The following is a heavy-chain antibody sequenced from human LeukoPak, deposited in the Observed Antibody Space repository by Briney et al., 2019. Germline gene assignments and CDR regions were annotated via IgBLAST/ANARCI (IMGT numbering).Heavy chain of an antibody. D-gene: IGHD3-10*01. J-gene: IGHJ4*02. Sequence: GGSLRLSCAASGFTFSSYAMSWVRQAPGKGLEWVSAISGSGGSTYYADSVKGRFTISRDNSKNTLYLQMNSLRAEDTAVYYCARAGWFGELLLYYWGQGTLVTVSS. V-gene: IGHV3-23*01. CDR2: ISGSGGST. CDR3: ARAGWFGELLLYY. CDR1: GFTFSSYA.